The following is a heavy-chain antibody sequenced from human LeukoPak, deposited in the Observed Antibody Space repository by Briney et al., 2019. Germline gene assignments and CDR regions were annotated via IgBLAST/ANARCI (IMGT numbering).Heavy chain of an antibody. V-gene: IGHV3-53*01. J-gene: IGHJ5*02. CDR1: GFTVSINY. CDR3: ASRATVTTDRFWFDP. Sequence: PGGSLRLSCAASGFTVSINYMSWVRQTPGKGLEWVSVIYSGGSTYYADSVKGRFAISRDNSKNTLYLQMNSLRAEDTAVYYCASRATVTTDRFWFDPWGQGTLVTVSS. D-gene: IGHD4-11*01. CDR2: IYSGGST.